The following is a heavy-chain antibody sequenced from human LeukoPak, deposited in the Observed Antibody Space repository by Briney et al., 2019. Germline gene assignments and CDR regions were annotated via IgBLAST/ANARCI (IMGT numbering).Heavy chain of an antibody. CDR2: IYYSGST. V-gene: IGHV4-59*01. CDR3: ARVHGFWSGYYDY. D-gene: IGHD3-3*01. J-gene: IGHJ4*02. CDR1: GGSISSYY. Sequence: KASETLSLTCTVSGGSISSYYWSWIRQPPGKGLEWIGYIYYSGSTNYNPSLKSRVTISVDTSKNQFSLKLSSVTAADTAVYYCARVHGFWSGYYDYWGQGTLVTVSS.